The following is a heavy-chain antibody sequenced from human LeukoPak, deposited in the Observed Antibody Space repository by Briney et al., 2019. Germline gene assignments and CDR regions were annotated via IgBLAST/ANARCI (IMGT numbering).Heavy chain of an antibody. CDR1: GGSISSYY. J-gene: IGHJ4*02. V-gene: IGHV4-59*01. CDR3: ARGRENLDY. Sequence: SETLSLTCTVSGGSISSYYWSWIRQPPGKGLEWIGYIYYSGSTNYNPSLKSRVTISVDTSKNQFSLKLSSVTAADTAVYYCARGRENLDYWGQGTLVTVSS. CDR2: IYYSGST.